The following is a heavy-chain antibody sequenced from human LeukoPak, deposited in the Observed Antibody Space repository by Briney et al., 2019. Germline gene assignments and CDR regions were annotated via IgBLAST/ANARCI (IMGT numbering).Heavy chain of an antibody. CDR2: INPSSGGT. CDR3: ARDRANWGFDY. D-gene: IGHD7-27*01. V-gene: IGHV1-2*02. CDR1: GYTFTGYY. J-gene: IGHJ4*02. Sequence: GASVKVSCKASGYTFTGYYMHWVRQAPGQGLEWMGWINPSSGGTNYAQKFQGRVTMTRDTSISTAYMELSRLRSDDTAVYYCARDRANWGFDYWGQGTLVTVSS.